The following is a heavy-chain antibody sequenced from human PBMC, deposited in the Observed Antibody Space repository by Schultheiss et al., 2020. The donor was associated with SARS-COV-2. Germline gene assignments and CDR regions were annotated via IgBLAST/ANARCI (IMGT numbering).Heavy chain of an antibody. CDR2: INPNSGGT. D-gene: IGHD1-26*01. V-gene: IGHV1-2*02. Sequence: ASVKVSCKASGYTFTGYYMHWVRQAPGQGLEWMGWINPNSGGTNYAQKFQGRVTITADESTSTAYMELSSLRSEDTAVYYCARPASGSPSYAFDIWGQGTMVTVSS. CDR3: ARPASGSPSYAFDI. J-gene: IGHJ3*02. CDR1: GYTFTGYY.